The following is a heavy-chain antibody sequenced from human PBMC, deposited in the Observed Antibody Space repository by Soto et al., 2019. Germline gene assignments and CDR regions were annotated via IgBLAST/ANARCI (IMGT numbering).Heavy chain of an antibody. V-gene: IGHV3-23*01. Sequence: EVQLLESGGGLVQPGGSLKLSCAASGFTFSSYVMSWVRQAPGKGLEWVSAISGSGGSTYYADSVKGRFTISRDNSKNTRYVQMNSRRAEDTAVYYCARNFGDFDYWGQGTLVTVSS. CDR1: GFTFSSYV. CDR3: ARNFGDFDY. J-gene: IGHJ4*02. D-gene: IGHD3-10*01. CDR2: ISGSGGST.